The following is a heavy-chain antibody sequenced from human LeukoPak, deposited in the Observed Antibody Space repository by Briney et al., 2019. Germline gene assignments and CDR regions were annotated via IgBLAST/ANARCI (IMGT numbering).Heavy chain of an antibody. CDR1: GGSISSGSYY. CDR2: IYTTGST. D-gene: IGHD4-17*01. Sequence: SETLSLTCTVSGGSISSGSYYWSWIRQPAGKGLEWIGRIYTTGSTNYNPSLKSRVTISVDTSKNQFSLKLSSVTAADTAVYYCARENWATTVTTFDYWGQGTLVTVSS. J-gene: IGHJ4*02. V-gene: IGHV4-61*02. CDR3: ARENWATTVTTFDY.